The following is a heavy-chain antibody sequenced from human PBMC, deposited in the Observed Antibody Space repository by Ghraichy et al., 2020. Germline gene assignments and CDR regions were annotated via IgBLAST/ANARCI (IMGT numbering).Heavy chain of an antibody. CDR3: ARFVDFGTWFDP. CDR1: GGSIGSGGQY. V-gene: IGHV4-31*03. Sequence: SETLSLTCTVSGGSIGSGGQYWSWLRQRPGEGLEWIAYIYYGGAAFYNPSLKSRVNISIDTFQNLFSLRLASVTVADTAVYFCARFVDFGTWFDPWGQGTLVTVSS. J-gene: IGHJ5*02. D-gene: IGHD4-17*01. CDR2: IYYGGAA.